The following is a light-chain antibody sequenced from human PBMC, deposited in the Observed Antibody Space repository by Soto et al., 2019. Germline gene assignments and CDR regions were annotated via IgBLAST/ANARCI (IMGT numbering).Light chain of an antibody. V-gene: IGKV1-5*03. CDR2: RAS. J-gene: IGKJ1*01. CDR3: KPSHPFPWT. Sequence: DIRMGQHPTTRSAPIGYTINITCRASQSISTWLAWYQQKPGKAPKVLIYRASSVEIGVPSRFSGSGSGTDFTLTISSLQPADFATYHCKPSHPFPWTSGPGTKVDI. CDR1: QSISTW.